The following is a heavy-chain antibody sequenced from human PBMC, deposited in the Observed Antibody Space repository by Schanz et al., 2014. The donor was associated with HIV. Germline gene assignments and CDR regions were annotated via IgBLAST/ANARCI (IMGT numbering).Heavy chain of an antibody. J-gene: IGHJ4*02. CDR2: INPNSGGT. Sequence: QVQLVQSGAELKKPGASVKVSCKASGYTFTSYYIHWVRQAPGQGLEWMGWINPNSGGTNLAQKLEGRVTMTMDRSVTPASMVLSRLNSDDTAMYFCTRLHYYYDRSGFSFDCWGQGTLVTVSS. D-gene: IGHD3-22*01. CDR1: GYTFTSYY. CDR3: TRLHYYYDRSGFSFDC. V-gene: IGHV1-2*02.